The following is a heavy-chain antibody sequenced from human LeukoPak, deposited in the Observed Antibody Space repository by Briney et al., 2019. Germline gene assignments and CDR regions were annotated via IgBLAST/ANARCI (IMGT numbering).Heavy chain of an antibody. V-gene: IGHV3-23*01. J-gene: IGHJ4*02. CDR2: ISGSGGST. D-gene: IGHD2-2*01. Sequence: PGGSLRLSCAASGFTFSSYAMSWVRQAPGKGLEWVSAISGSGGSTYYADSVKGRFTISRDNSKNTLYLQMNSLRAEDTAVYYCAKNYLSIVVVPTNYWGQGTLVTVSS. CDR1: GFTFSSYA. CDR3: AKNYLSIVVVPTNY.